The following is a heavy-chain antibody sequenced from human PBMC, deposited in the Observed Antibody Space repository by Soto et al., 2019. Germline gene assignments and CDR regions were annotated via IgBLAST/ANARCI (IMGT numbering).Heavy chain of an antibody. Sequence: QVQLVEYGGGVVQPGRSLRLSCAASGFTFSTYGIHWVRQAPGKGLEWVAAISYDGSAKFYPDSMKGRFTISRDNSKNTLYLQINSLRAEDTAVYYCAKEALNGAMSFYYWGQGTLVTVSS. V-gene: IGHV3-30*18. D-gene: IGHD1-26*01. CDR3: AKEALNGAMSFYY. CDR1: GFTFSTYG. J-gene: IGHJ4*02. CDR2: ISYDGSAK.